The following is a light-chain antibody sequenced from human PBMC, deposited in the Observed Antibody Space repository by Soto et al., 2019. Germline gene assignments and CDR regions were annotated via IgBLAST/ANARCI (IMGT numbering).Light chain of an antibody. CDR2: EVS. J-gene: IGLJ2*01. CDR1: SSDIGNYDF. CDR3: SSYTTSTSFIL. Sequence: QSALTRPACVSVSPGQSITVSCTGTSSDIGNYDFVSWYQQVPGTAPKAMIYEVSSRPSGVSNRFSGSKSGNTASLTISGLQAEDEAYYYCSSYTTSTSFILFGGGTKVTVL. V-gene: IGLV2-14*01.